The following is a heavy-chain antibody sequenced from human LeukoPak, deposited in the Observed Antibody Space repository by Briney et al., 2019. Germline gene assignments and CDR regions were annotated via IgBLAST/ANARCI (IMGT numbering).Heavy chain of an antibody. CDR3: ARQGIRGQWLVHFDY. D-gene: IGHD6-19*01. Sequence: PSETLSLTCSVSGASFSSYYWSWIRQSPGKGREWIGYIYYSGTNNYNPSLKSRVTISIDTSKNQFSLKLISVTAADTAVYYCARQGIRGQWLVHFDYWGQGTLVTVSS. CDR1: GASFSSYY. V-gene: IGHV4-59*08. J-gene: IGHJ4*02. CDR2: IYYSGTN.